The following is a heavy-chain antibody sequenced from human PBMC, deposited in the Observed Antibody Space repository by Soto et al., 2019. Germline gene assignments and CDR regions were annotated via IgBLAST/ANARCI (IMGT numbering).Heavy chain of an antibody. D-gene: IGHD6-13*01. CDR1: GFTFSSYS. Sequence: EVQLVESGGGLVKPGGSLRLSCAASGFTFSSYSMNWVRQAPGKGLEWVSSISSSSSYIYYADSVKGRFTISRDNAKNSLYLQKNSRRGEDTAVYYCAREGADSSSWYYYYYGMDVWGQGTTVTVSS. CDR3: AREGADSSSWYYYYYGMDV. CDR2: ISSSSSYI. V-gene: IGHV3-21*01. J-gene: IGHJ6*02.